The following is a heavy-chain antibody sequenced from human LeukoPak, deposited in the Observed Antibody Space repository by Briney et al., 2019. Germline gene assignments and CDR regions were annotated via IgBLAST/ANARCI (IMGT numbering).Heavy chain of an antibody. CDR3: ARDLGYSYGYGFSPDY. J-gene: IGHJ4*02. V-gene: IGHV1-69*06. CDR2: IIPIFGTA. Sequence: SVKVSCKASGYTFTGYYMHWVRQAPGQGLEWMGGIIPIFGTANYAQKFQGRVTITADKSTSTAYMELSSLRSKDTAVYYCARDLGYSYGYGFSPDYWGQGTLVTVSS. D-gene: IGHD5-18*01. CDR1: GYTFTGYY.